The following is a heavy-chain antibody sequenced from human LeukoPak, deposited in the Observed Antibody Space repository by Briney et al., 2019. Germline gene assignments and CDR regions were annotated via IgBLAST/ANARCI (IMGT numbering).Heavy chain of an antibody. V-gene: IGHV4-39*07. CDR3: ARYIGSTNRRWFDP. Sequence: PSETLSLTCTVSGGSISSSSYYWGWIRQPPGKGLEWIGSIYYSGSTYYNPSLKSRVTISVDTSKNQFSLKLSSVTAADTAVYYCARYIGSTNRRWFDPWGQGTLVTVSS. J-gene: IGHJ5*02. CDR1: GGSISSSSYY. CDR2: IYYSGST. D-gene: IGHD6-13*01.